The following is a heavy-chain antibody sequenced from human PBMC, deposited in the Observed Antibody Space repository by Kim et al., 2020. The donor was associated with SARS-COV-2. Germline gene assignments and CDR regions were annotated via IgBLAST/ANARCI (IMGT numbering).Heavy chain of an antibody. Sequence: SVKVSCKASGGTFSSYAISWVRQAPGQGLEWMGGIIPIFGTANYAQKFQGRVTITADESTSTAYMELSSLRSEDTAVYYCARDYKDCSSTSCYGSPAFDIWGQGTMVTVSS. D-gene: IGHD2-2*01. CDR1: GGTFSSYA. V-gene: IGHV1-69*13. CDR2: IIPIFGTA. CDR3: ARDYKDCSSTSCYGSPAFDI. J-gene: IGHJ3*02.